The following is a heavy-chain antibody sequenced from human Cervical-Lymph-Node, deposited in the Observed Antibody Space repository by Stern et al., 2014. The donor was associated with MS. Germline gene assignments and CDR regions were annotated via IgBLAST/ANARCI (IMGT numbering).Heavy chain of an antibody. V-gene: IGHV1-69*01. CDR1: GGTFSRYA. J-gene: IGHJ6*02. D-gene: IGHD2-15*01. CDR2: IGPIFGTT. Sequence: QVQLVQSGTEVKKPGSSVKVSCKVSGGTFSRYAISWVRQAPGQGFEWMGGIGPIFGTTNFAQKFEGRITITADESTSTAYMEVTSLRPEDTAVYYCARPDSGRGNHFYYYAMDVWGQGTTVTVSS. CDR3: ARPDSGRGNHFYYYAMDV.